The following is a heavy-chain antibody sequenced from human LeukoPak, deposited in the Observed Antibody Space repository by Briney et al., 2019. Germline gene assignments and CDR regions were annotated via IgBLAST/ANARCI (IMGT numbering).Heavy chain of an antibody. CDR1: EFSFETYW. V-gene: IGHV3-7*01. Sequence: PGGSLRLPCVALEFSFETYWMSWVRQAPGKGPEWVANINEDGSEKHSVGSVRGRFTISRDNADNSLHLQMNSLRPEDMAVYYCARGETMDVWGKGTTVTVSS. J-gene: IGHJ6*03. CDR3: ARGETMDV. CDR2: INEDGSEK. D-gene: IGHD5-24*01.